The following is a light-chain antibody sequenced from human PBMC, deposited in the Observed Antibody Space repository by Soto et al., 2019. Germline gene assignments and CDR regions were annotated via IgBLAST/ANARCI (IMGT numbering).Light chain of an antibody. V-gene: IGKV1-5*03. Sequence: DIQMTQSPSTLSASVGDRVTITCRASQSIDSWLAWYQQKPGKAPKFLMYKASNLESGVPSRFSGSGSETEFALTVSSLEPDCFAIYYSQHYNSYPWTCGQGTKVELK. CDR3: QHYNSYPWT. CDR1: QSIDSW. J-gene: IGKJ1*01. CDR2: KAS.